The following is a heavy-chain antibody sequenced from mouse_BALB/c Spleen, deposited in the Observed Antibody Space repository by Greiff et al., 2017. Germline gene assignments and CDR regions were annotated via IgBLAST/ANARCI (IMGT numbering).Heavy chain of an antibody. Sequence: EVQRVESGGGLVQPGGSRKLSCAASGFTFSSFGMHWVRQAPEKGLEWVAYISSGSSTIYYADTVKGRFTISRDNPKNTLFLQMTSLRSEDTAMYYCARPTVDAMDYWGQGTSVTVSS. J-gene: IGHJ4*01. CDR1: GFTFSSFG. V-gene: IGHV5-17*02. D-gene: IGHD1-1*01. CDR3: ARPTVDAMDY. CDR2: ISSGSSTI.